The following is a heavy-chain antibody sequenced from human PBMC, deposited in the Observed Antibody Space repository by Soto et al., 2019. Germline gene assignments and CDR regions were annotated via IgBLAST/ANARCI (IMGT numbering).Heavy chain of an antibody. J-gene: IGHJ4*02. Sequence: QLQLQDSGPGLVKPSETLSLSCTVSGASISSSNYYWGWIRQPPGKGLEWIVSIYYSGNTYYNTSLKSRVTISVDTSKNHFSLRLTSVTAADTAVYYCARTGGYSLGTPFEYWGQGTLVTVSS. CDR1: GASISSSNYY. CDR2: IYYSGNT. V-gene: IGHV4-39*02. D-gene: IGHD3-16*01. CDR3: ARTGGYSLGTPFEY.